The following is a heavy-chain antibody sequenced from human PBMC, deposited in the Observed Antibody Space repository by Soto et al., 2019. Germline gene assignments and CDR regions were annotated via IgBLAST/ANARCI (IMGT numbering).Heavy chain of an antibody. V-gene: IGHV2-26*01. Sequence: SGPTLVNPTETLTLTCTVSGFSLSNARMGVSWIRQPPGKALEWLAHIFSNDEKSYSTSLKSRLTISKDTSKSQVVLTMTNMDPVDTATYYCARICANDKPIPDYGDLGYYYYYMDVWGKGTTVTVSS. CDR3: ARICANDKPIPDYGDLGYYYYYMDV. J-gene: IGHJ6*03. CDR2: IFSNDEK. D-gene: IGHD4-17*01. CDR1: GFSLSNARMG.